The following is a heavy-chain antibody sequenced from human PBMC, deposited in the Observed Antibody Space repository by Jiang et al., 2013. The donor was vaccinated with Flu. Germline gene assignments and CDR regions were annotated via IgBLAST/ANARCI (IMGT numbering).Heavy chain of an antibody. J-gene: IGHJ2*01. Sequence: TVSGGSISSSSYYWGWIRQPPGKGLEWIGSIYYSGSTYYNPSLKSRVTISVDTSKNQFSLKLSSVTAADTAVYYCARRLYSGSYYNSDWYFDLWGRGTLVTVSS. CDR3: ARRLYSGSYYNSDWYFDL. V-gene: IGHV4-39*01. CDR2: IYYSGST. CDR1: GGSISSSSYY. D-gene: IGHD1-26*01.